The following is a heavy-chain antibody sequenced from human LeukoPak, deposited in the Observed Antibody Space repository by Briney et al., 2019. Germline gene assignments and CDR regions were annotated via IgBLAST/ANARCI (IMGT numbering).Heavy chain of an antibody. CDR3: ARRGSYFYDAFDI. Sequence: GESLKISCQGSGYTFTNYWIGWVRQMPGKGLEWMGIIYPGDSDTRYSPSFQGHVTISADKSISTAYLQWTSLKASDTAMYYCARRGSYFYDAFDIWGQGTMVTVSS. CDR1: GYTFTNYW. D-gene: IGHD1-26*01. CDR2: IYPGDSDT. V-gene: IGHV5-51*01. J-gene: IGHJ3*02.